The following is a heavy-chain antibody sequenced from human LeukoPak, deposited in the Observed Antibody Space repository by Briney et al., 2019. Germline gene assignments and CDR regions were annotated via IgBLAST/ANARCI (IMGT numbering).Heavy chain of an antibody. D-gene: IGHD2-2*01. CDR3: ARSDIVVVPAATDYDAFDI. Sequence: GASVKVSCKASGGTFSSYAISWVRQAPGQGLEWMGGIIPIFGTANYAQKFQGRVTITTDESTSTAYMELSSLRSEDTAVYYCARSDIVVVPAATDYDAFDIWGQGTMVTVSS. J-gene: IGHJ3*02. CDR2: IIPIFGTA. V-gene: IGHV1-69*05. CDR1: GGTFSSYA.